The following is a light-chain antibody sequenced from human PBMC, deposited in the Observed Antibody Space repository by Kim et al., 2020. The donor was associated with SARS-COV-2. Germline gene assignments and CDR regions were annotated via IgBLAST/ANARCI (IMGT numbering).Light chain of an antibody. V-gene: IGLV2-8*01. Sequence: QSALTQPPSASGSPGQSVTISCTGTSRDVGAYKYVSWYQQHPGKAPKLMISEVNKRPSGVPDRFSGSKSVNTAYLTVSGLQADDEADYYCSSFAGGPYVFGTGTKVTVL. CDR2: EVN. CDR1: SRDVGAYKY. CDR3: SSFAGGPYV. J-gene: IGLJ1*01.